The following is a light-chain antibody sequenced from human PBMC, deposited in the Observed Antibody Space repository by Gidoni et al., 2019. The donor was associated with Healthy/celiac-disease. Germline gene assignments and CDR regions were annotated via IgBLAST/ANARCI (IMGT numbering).Light chain of an antibody. CDR3: CSYAGSSCYV. Sequence: QSALTQPASVSGSPGQSITISCTGTSSDVGSYNLVSWYQQHPGKAPKLMIYEVSKRPSGVSTRFSGSKSGNTASLTISGLQAEDEADYYCCSYAGSSCYVFGTGTKVTVL. CDR2: EVS. CDR1: SSDVGSYNL. J-gene: IGLJ1*01. V-gene: IGLV2-23*02.